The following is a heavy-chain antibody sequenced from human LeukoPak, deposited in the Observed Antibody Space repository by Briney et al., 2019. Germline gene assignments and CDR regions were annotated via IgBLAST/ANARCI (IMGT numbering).Heavy chain of an antibody. D-gene: IGHD5-18*01. CDR3: ARGNVDIAMPIDY. Sequence: VASVKVSCKASGYTFTSYGISWVRQAPGQGLEWMGRIIPMLGIANYAQKFQGRVTITADKSTSTAYMELSSLRSEDTAVCYCARGNVDIAMPIDYWGQGTLVTVSS. CDR2: IIPMLGIA. V-gene: IGHV1-69*04. J-gene: IGHJ4*02. CDR1: GYTFTSYG.